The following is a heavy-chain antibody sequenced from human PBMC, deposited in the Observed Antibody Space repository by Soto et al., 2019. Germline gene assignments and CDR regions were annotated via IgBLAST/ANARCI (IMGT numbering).Heavy chain of an antibody. CDR1: EFTFSNYA. Sequence: PGGSLRLSCAASEFTFSNYAMSWVRQAPGKGLEWVSAISYGGGTTYYADSVKGRFTISRDNSKNTLYLQMNSLRAEDTAVYYCAKNPGYYYDSTGYHCDYWGQGTLVTVSS. CDR3: AKNPGYYYDSTGYHCDY. CDR2: ISYGGGTT. D-gene: IGHD3-22*01. J-gene: IGHJ4*02. V-gene: IGHV3-23*01.